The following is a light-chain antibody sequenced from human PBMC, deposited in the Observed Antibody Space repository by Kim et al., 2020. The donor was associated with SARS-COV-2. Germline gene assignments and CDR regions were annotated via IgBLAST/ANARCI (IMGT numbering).Light chain of an antibody. CDR2: RNN. CDR1: SSNIGNDD. V-gene: IGLV1-47*01. Sequence: GQRVTISFSGSSSNIGNDDVYWYQQLPGTAPKLLIYRNNQRPAGVPDRFSGSKSGTSASLAISGLRSEDEADYYCAAWDDSLSGRVFGGGTQLTVL. CDR3: AAWDDSLSGRV. J-gene: IGLJ3*02.